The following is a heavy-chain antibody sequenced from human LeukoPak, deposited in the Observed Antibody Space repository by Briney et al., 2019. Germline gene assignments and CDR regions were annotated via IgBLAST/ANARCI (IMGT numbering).Heavy chain of an antibody. CDR1: GGSISSSSYY. J-gene: IGHJ3*01. D-gene: IGHD2/OR15-2a*01. Sequence: PSETLSLTCSVSGGSISSSSYYWGWIRQPPGKGLVWIGSIYYSGSTYYNPSLKSRVTISLDTSRNQFYLKLNSVTAADVAVYYCAKSHGYGLIDTWGQGTMVTVSS. CDR2: IYYSGST. V-gene: IGHV4-39*07. CDR3: AKSHGYGLIDT.